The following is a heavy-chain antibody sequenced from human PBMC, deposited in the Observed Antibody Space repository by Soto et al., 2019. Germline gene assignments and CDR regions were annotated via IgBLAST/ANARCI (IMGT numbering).Heavy chain of an antibody. CDR2: MNPNSGKT. V-gene: IGHV1-8*01. CDR1: GYTFTSYD. D-gene: IGHD2-15*01. CDR3: ARGGEDCSGGSCYLWFDP. Sequence: QVQLVQSGAEVKKPGASVKVSCKASGYTFTSYDINWVRQATGQGLEWMGWMNPNSGKTGYAQKFQGRVTMTRNTSISTAYMDLSSLRSEDTAVYYCARGGEDCSGGSCYLWFDPWGQGTLVTVSS. J-gene: IGHJ5*02.